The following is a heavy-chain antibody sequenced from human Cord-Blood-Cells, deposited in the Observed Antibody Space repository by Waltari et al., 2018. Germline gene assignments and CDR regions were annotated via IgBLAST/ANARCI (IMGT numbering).Heavy chain of an antibody. CDR3: ARRRDWIPFDF. Sequence: QVQLQQWGAGLLKPSETLSLTCAVYGGSFSGYYWSWARQPPGKGLEWVGEISQSGSTNCNPPRQRRGTRSVDTTNNQFSLKRGSVAAADTAVYYCARRRDWIPFDFWGQGTLVTVSS. J-gene: IGHJ4*02. CDR2: ISQSGST. CDR1: GGSFSGYY. D-gene: IGHD5-18*01. V-gene: IGHV4-34*01.